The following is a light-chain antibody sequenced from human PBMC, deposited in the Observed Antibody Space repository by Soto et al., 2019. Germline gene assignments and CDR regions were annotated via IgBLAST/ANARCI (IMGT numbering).Light chain of an antibody. CDR2: QAS. Sequence: DIPMTQSPSTLSASLGDRVTITCRASQSITYWLAWYQQKPGQAPKLLIYQASTLESGVPSRFRGSGSGTEFTLTISSLQPDDFATYYCQQYNAYPYTFGQGTRLEIK. J-gene: IGKJ2*01. CDR3: QQYNAYPYT. CDR1: QSITYW. V-gene: IGKV1-5*03.